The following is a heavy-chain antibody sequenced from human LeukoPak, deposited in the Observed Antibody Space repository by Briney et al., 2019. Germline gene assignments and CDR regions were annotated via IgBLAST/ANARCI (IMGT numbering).Heavy chain of an antibody. CDR1: GFTFSSYS. V-gene: IGHV3-21*01. CDR2: ISSSSSYI. D-gene: IGHD6-13*01. CDR3: ARDPSYSSSWYGDAFDI. J-gene: IGHJ3*02. Sequence: PGGSLRLSCAASGFTFSSYSMNWVRQAPGKGLEWVSSISSSSSYIYYADSVKGRFTISRDNAKNSLYLQMNGLRAEDTAVYYCARDPSYSSSWYGDAFDIWGQGTMVTVSS.